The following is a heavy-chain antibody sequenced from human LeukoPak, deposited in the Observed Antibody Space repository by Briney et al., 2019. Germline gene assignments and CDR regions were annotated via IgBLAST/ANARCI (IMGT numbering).Heavy chain of an antibody. CDR1: GGTFSSYA. D-gene: IGHD6-19*01. J-gene: IGHJ4*02. V-gene: IGHV1-69*04. CDR2: IIPILGIA. CDR3: ARGAPASGLDG. Sequence: SVKVSCKASGGTFSSYAISWVRQAPGQGLEWMGRIIPILGIANYAQKFQGRVTITAANSTSTAYMELSSLRSEDTAVYYCARGAPASGLDGWGQGTLVTASS.